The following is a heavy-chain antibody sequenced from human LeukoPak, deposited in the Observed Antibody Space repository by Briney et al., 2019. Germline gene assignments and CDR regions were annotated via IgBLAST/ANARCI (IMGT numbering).Heavy chain of an antibody. D-gene: IGHD3-9*01. J-gene: IGHJ5*02. Sequence: SETLSLTCTVSGGSISSYYWSWLRQPLGKGLEWIGYIYYSGSTNYNPSLKSRVTISVDTSKNQFSLKLSSVTAADTAVYYCARDLSPSDILTGYSLHNWFDPWGQGTLVTVSS. V-gene: IGHV4-59*12. CDR2: IYYSGST. CDR1: GGSISSYY. CDR3: ARDLSPSDILTGYSLHNWFDP.